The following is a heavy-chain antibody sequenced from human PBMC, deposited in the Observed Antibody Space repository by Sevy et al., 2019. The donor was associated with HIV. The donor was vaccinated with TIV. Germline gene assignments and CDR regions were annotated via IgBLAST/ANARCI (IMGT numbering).Heavy chain of an antibody. CDR2: IRSRANNYAT. J-gene: IGHJ4*01. CDR1: GFTFSGSA. V-gene: IGHV3-73*01. D-gene: IGHD3-22*01. Sequence: GGCLRLSCATSGFTFSGSAIHWVRQASGKGLEWVGRIRSRANNYATVYAASVKGRFTFSRDDSENTAFLQLNSLKTEDTAVYFCASEMYNFDTSGHYPPGYWGQGTLVTVSS. CDR3: ASEMYNFDTSGHYPPGY.